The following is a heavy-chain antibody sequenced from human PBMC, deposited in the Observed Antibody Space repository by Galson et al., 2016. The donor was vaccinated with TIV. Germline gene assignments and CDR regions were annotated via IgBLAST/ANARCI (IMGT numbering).Heavy chain of an antibody. CDR2: FDPERHKK. D-gene: IGHD2/OR15-2a*01. J-gene: IGHJ4*02. V-gene: IGHV1-24*01. CDR3: ASVAWFPGLSLDN. Sequence: SVKVSCKVSGNSLNELVIHWVRQAPGKGLEWMGGFDPERHKKIYAQKLQGRVAMTEDTSTDTAFLEMSSLSFEDTAVYYCASVAWFPGLSLDNWGQGTLVIVSS. CDR1: GNSLNELV.